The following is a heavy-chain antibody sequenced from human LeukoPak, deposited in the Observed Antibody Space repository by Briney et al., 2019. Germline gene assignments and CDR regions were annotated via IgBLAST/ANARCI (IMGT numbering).Heavy chain of an antibody. CDR1: GGSISSSSYY. CDR3: ARGVGSGYTDY. J-gene: IGHJ4*02. D-gene: IGHD3-22*01. V-gene: IGHV4-39*07. Sequence: PSETLSLTCTVSGGSISSSSYYWGWIRQPPGKGLEWIGSFYYSGSTYYNPSLKSRVTISVDTSKNQFSLKLSSVTAADTAVYYCARGVGSGYTDYWGQGALVTVSS. CDR2: FYYSGST.